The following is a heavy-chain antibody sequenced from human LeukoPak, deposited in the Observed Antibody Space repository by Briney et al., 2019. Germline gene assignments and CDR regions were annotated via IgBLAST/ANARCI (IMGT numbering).Heavy chain of an antibody. Sequence: GASVKVSCKASGYTFTNYYITWVRQAPGQGLEWVGWISAYNGRTNYAQKFQGRVTMTIDTSTTTAYMDLRSPTSDDTAIYYCTKGGAMVATIYYWGRGTLVTLSS. CDR3: TKGGAMVATIYY. CDR2: ISAYNGRT. J-gene: IGHJ4*02. D-gene: IGHD5-12*01. V-gene: IGHV1-18*01. CDR1: GYTFTNYY.